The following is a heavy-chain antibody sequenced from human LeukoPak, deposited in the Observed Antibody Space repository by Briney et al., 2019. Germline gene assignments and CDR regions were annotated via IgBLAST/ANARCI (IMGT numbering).Heavy chain of an antibody. D-gene: IGHD6-19*01. CDR3: ARDRGSAASIAVAAVPDY. Sequence: GGSLRLSCAAPGFTFSSYGMHWVRQAPGKGLEWVAVIWYDGSNEYYADSVKGRFTISRDNSKNTLYLQMNSLRAEDTAVYYCARDRGSAASIAVAAVPDYWGQGTLVTVSS. CDR2: IWYDGSNE. V-gene: IGHV3-33*01. J-gene: IGHJ4*02. CDR1: GFTFSSYG.